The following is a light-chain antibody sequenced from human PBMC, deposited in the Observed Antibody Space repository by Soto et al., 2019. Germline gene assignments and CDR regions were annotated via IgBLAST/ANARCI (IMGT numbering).Light chain of an antibody. CDR2: MGS. J-gene: IGKJ1*01. CDR1: QSLVHSNGYNY. Sequence: DIVMTQSPLSLPVTPGEPASISCRSSQSLVHSNGYNYLDWYLQKPGQSPQVLIYMGSNRASGVPDRFSGSGSGTDFTLKISRVEAEDVGVYYCMQTLQSRTFCQGTKVEI. CDR3: MQTLQSRT. V-gene: IGKV2-28*01.